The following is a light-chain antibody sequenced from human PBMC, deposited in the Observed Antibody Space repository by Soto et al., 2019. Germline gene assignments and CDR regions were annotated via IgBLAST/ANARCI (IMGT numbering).Light chain of an antibody. CDR1: SSDVGGYNY. CDR3: SSYTSSSTVAVV. Sequence: QSALTQPASVSGSPGQWITISCTGTSSDVGGYNYVSWYQQHPGKAPKLMIYDVSNRPSGVSNRFSGSKSGNTASLTISGLQAEDEADYYCSSYTSSSTVAVVFGGGTKLTVL. V-gene: IGLV2-14*01. CDR2: DVS. J-gene: IGLJ2*01.